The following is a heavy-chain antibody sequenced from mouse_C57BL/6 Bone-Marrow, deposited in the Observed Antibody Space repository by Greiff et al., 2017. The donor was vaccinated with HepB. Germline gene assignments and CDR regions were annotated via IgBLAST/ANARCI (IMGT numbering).Heavy chain of an antibody. CDR1: GYSITSGYY. J-gene: IGHJ2*01. D-gene: IGHD4-1*01. V-gene: IGHV3-6*01. CDR2: ISYDGSN. Sequence: EVKVEESGPGLVKPSQSLSLTCSVTGYSITSGYYWNWIRQFPGNKLEWMGYISYDGSNNYNPSLKNRISITRDTSKNQFFLKLNSVTTEDTATYYCARGAGTCDYWGQGTTLTVSS. CDR3: ARGAGTCDY.